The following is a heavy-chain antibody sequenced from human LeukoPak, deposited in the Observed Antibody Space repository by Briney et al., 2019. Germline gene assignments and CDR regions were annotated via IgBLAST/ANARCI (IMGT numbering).Heavy chain of an antibody. Sequence: GGSLRLSCAAPGFTFSSYSMNWVRQAPGKGLEWVSSISSSSSYIYYADSVKGRFTISRDNAKNPLYLQMNSLRAEDTAVYYCARDRATVTTNPRGVEDYWGQGTLVTVSS. CDR1: GFTFSSYS. D-gene: IGHD4-17*01. V-gene: IGHV3-21*01. J-gene: IGHJ4*02. CDR2: ISSSSSYI. CDR3: ARDRATVTTNPRGVEDY.